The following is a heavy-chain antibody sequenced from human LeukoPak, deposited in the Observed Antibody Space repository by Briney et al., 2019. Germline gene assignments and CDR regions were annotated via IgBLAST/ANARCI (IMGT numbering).Heavy chain of an antibody. Sequence: GGSLRLSCAASGFTFSSYAMHWVRQAPGKGLEWVAVISYDGSNKYYADSVKGRFTISRDNSKNTLYLQMNSLRAEDTAVYYCARDVPYDSSGFGDYWGQGTQVTVSS. CDR1: GFTFSSYA. D-gene: IGHD3-22*01. V-gene: IGHV3-30*04. J-gene: IGHJ4*02. CDR2: ISYDGSNK. CDR3: ARDVPYDSSGFGDY.